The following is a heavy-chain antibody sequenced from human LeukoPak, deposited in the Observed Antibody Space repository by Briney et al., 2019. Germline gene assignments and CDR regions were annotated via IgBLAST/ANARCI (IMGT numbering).Heavy chain of an antibody. CDR3: ARDDAPLWFDP. CDR2: IVASSGAT. J-gene: IGHJ5*02. V-gene: IGHV3-23*01. Sequence: GGSLRLSCAASGFNFNNYAMSWVRQAPGKGLEWVSHIVASSGATFYADSVKGRFTISRDHSKNTLYLQMNSLRAEDTAVYYCARDDAPLWFDPWGQGTLVTVSS. CDR1: GFNFNNYA.